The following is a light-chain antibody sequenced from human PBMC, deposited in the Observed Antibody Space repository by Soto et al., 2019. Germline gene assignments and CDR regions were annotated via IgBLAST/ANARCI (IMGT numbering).Light chain of an antibody. Sequence: QSVLTQPPSVSGAPGQRVTISCTGSSSNIGAGYDVHWYQRLPGTAPKVLIYGNNNRPSGVPDRFSGSKSGTSASLAITGLQPEDEADYYCQSYDSSLSGSYVFGTGTKVTVL. J-gene: IGLJ1*01. CDR1: SSNIGAGYD. V-gene: IGLV1-40*01. CDR3: QSYDSSLSGSYV. CDR2: GNN.